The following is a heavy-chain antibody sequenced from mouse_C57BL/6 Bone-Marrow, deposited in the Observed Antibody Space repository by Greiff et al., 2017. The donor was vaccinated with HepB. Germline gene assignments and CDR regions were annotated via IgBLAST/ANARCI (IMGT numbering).Heavy chain of an antibody. J-gene: IGHJ2*01. D-gene: IGHD1-1*01. CDR1: GYTFTSYW. CDR2: IYPGNSDT. CDR3: TREFITTVVALDYFDY. V-gene: IGHV1-5*01. Sequence: VHVKQSGTVLARPGASVKMSCKTSGYTFTSYWMHWVKQRPGQGLEWIGAIYPGNSDTSYNQKFKGKAKLTAVTSASTAYMELSSLTNEDSAVYYCTREFITTVVALDYFDYWGQGTTLTVSS.